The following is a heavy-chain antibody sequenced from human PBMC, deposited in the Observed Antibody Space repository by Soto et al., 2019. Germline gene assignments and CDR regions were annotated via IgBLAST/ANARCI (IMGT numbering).Heavy chain of an antibody. CDR2: INHSGST. CDR3: ARGFPMVYATGYFDY. D-gene: IGHD2-8*01. V-gene: IGHV4-34*01. CDR1: GGSFSGYY. J-gene: IGHJ4*02. Sequence: LSLTCAVYGGSFSGYYWSWIRQPPGKGLEWIGEINHSGSTNYNPSLKSRVTISVDTSKNQFSLKLSSVTAADTAVYYCARGFPMVYATGYFDYWGQGTLVTVSS.